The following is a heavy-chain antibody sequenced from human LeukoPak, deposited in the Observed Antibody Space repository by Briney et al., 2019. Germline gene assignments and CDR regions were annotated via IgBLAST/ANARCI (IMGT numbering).Heavy chain of an antibody. CDR3: AKDPVSWELLVFDY. CDR2: ISGSGANT. CDR1: GFTFSSYA. V-gene: IGHV3-23*01. D-gene: IGHD1-26*01. J-gene: IGHJ4*02. Sequence: GGSLRLSCAASGFTFSSYAMSWVRQAPGKGLEWVSAISGSGANTFYADSVKGRFTISRDNSKNTLYLQMNSLRAEDTAVYYCAKDPVSWELLVFDYWGQGTLVTVSS.